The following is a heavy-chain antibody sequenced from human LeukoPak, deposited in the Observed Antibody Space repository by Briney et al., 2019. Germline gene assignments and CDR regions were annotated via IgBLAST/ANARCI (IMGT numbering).Heavy chain of an antibody. CDR2: ISSSSSYI. D-gene: IGHD3-10*01. CDR3: AREGGYYYRSGSILFDY. CDR1: GFTFSSYS. J-gene: IGHJ4*02. V-gene: IGHV3-21*01. Sequence: GGSLRLSCAASGFTFSSYSMNWVRQAPGKGLEWVSSISSSSSYIYYADSVKGRFTISRDNAKNSLYLQMNSLRAEDTAVYYCAREGGYYYRSGSILFDYWGQGTLVTVSS.